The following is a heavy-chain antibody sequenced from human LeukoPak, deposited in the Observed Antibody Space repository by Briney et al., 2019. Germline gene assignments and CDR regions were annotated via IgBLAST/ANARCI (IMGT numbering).Heavy chain of an antibody. CDR2: INWNGGGT. D-gene: IGHD1-26*01. Sequence: GGTLRLSCAATGVSFKDYGMHWVRQPPGKGLEWVSAINWNGGGTDYADSVKGRFTISRDNAKNSLYLQLSSLRPEDTALYYCAKHLTATNTYIFFGWDVWGQGTSVTVSS. J-gene: IGHJ6*02. CDR3: AKHLTATNTYIFFGWDV. V-gene: IGHV3-9*01. CDR1: GVSFKDYG.